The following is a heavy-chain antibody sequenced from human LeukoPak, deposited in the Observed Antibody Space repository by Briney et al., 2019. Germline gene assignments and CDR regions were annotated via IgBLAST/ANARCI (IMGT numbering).Heavy chain of an antibody. V-gene: IGHV4-4*07. Sequence: SETLSLTCTVSGGYISSYYWSWIRQPAGKGLEWIGRIYTSGSTNYNPSLKSRVTMSVDTSKNQFSLRLSSVTAADTAVYYCARDIWFGELYAFDIWGQGTMVTVSS. D-gene: IGHD3-10*01. CDR3: ARDIWFGELYAFDI. J-gene: IGHJ3*02. CDR2: IYTSGST. CDR1: GGYISSYY.